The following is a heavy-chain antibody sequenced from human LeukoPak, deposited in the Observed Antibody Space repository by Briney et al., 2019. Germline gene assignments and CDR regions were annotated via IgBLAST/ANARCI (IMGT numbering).Heavy chain of an antibody. CDR1: GGSISSGDYY. J-gene: IGHJ4*02. CDR3: ARVGYSYGFDY. Sequence: SSETLSLTCTVSGGSISSGDYYWSWIRQPPGKGLEWIGYIYYSGSTYYNPSLKSRVTISVDTSKNQVSLKLSSVTAADTAVYYCARVGYSYGFDYWGQGTLVTVSS. D-gene: IGHD5-18*01. CDR2: IYYSGST. V-gene: IGHV4-30-4*02.